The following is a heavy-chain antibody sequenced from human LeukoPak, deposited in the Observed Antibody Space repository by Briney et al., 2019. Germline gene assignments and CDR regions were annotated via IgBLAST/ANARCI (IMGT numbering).Heavy chain of an antibody. J-gene: IGHJ3*02. Sequence: ASVKVSCKASGYTFTNYGITWVRQAPGQGLEWMGWISAYNGNTNYAQKFQGRVTMTTDTSTSTPYMELRSLRSDDTAVYYCARDRRYSYGTDAFDIWGQGTMVVVSS. CDR2: ISAYNGNT. CDR3: ARDRRYSYGTDAFDI. CDR1: GYTFTNYG. V-gene: IGHV1-18*01. D-gene: IGHD5-18*01.